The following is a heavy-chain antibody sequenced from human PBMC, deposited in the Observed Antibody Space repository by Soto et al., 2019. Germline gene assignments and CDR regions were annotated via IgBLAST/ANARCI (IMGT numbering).Heavy chain of an antibody. J-gene: IGHJ3*02. CDR3: AKIQLGYVAFDI. V-gene: IGHV3-21*01. CDR1: GFTFSSYS. D-gene: IGHD6-13*01. CDR2: ISSSSSYI. Sequence: SGGSLRLSCAASGFTFSSYSMNWVRQAPGKGLEWVSSISSSSSYIYYADSVKGRFTISRDNAKNSLYLQMNSLRAEDTAVYYCAKIQLGYVAFDIWGKGKMVTV.